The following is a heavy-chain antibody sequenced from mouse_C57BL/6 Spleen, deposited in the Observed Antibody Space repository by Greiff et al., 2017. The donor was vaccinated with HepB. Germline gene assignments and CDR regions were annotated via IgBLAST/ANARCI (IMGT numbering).Heavy chain of an antibody. Sequence: VQLQESGAELARPGASVKMSCKASGYTFTSYTMHWVKQRPGQGLEWIGYINPSSGYTKYNQKFKDKATLTADKSSSTAYMQLSSLTSEDSAVYYCARSQDVYCGYWGQGTTLTVSS. CDR1: GYTFTSYT. CDR2: INPSSGYT. J-gene: IGHJ2*01. V-gene: IGHV1-4*01. D-gene: IGHD2-3*01. CDR3: ARSQDVYCGY.